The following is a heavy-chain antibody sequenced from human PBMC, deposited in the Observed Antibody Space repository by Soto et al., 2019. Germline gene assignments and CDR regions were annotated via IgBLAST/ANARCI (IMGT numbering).Heavy chain of an antibody. J-gene: IGHJ4*02. CDR3: VGAMHDLWTGHNTFDY. D-gene: IGHD3-3*01. V-gene: IGHV4-31*03. CDR1: GASISSIDYY. Sequence: QVQLQESGPRLVKPSQTLSLTCTVSGASISSIDYYWTWIRQLPGKGLEWIGFIYHNGRTEFNTPYNPSLKSRLSIAADTSKNQFSLKLTTVTAADTAIYYCVGAMHDLWTGHNTFDYWGQGTQVTVSS. CDR2: IYHNGRT.